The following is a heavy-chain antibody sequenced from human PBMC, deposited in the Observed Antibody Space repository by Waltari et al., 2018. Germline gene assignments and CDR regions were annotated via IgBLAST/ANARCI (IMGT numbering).Heavy chain of an antibody. J-gene: IGHJ6*03. CDR1: GGSFSGYY. Sequence: QVQLQQWGAGLLKPSETLSLTCVVSGGSFSGYYWSGIRQPPGKGPEWIGGINHSGRTHSNPSLKSRVTISIDTSKIQFSLKLRSVTVADTAVYYCARANTIFGVIRTWYYMDVWGKGTPVTVSS. D-gene: IGHD3-3*01. CDR3: ARANTIFGVIRTWYYMDV. CDR2: INHSGRT. V-gene: IGHV4-34*01.